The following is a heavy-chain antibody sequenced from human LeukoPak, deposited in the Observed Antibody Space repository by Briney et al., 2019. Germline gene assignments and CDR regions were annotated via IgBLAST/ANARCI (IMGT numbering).Heavy chain of an antibody. CDR1: GFTFSNYI. V-gene: IGHV3-30*18. CDR2: ISYDGTNK. CDR3: AKQFLWFGELSHFDY. D-gene: IGHD3-10*01. J-gene: IGHJ4*02. Sequence: PGGSLRLSCAASGFTFSNYIMHWVRQAPGKGLEWVTVISYDGTNKYYADSVKGRFAISRDNSKNTLYVQMNSLRAEDTAVYYCAKQFLWFGELSHFDYWGQGSLVTVSS.